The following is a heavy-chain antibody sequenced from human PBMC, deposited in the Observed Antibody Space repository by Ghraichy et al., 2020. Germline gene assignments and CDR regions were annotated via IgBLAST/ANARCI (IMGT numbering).Heavy chain of an antibody. J-gene: IGHJ4*02. CDR1: GFTFSSYS. Sequence: GGSLRLSCAASGFTFSSYSMNWVRQAPGKGLEWVSSISSSSSYIYYADSVKGRFTISRDNAKNSLYLQMNSLRVEDTAVYYCARDDYGDYEGTKGDYWGQGTLVTVSS. CDR3: ARDDYGDYEGTKGDY. D-gene: IGHD4-17*01. V-gene: IGHV3-21*01. CDR2: ISSSSSYI.